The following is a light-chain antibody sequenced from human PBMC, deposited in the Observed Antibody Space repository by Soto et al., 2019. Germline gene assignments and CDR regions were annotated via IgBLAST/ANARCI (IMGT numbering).Light chain of an antibody. CDR1: SSDVGGYDY. V-gene: IGLV2-11*01. CDR3: CSYAGSYTLVI. Sequence: QSALTQPRSVSGSPGQSVTISCTGTSSDVGGYDYVSWYQQHPGEAPKLIIYDVTERPSGVPDRFSSSRSGNTASLTISGLQAEDEADYHCCSYAGSYTLVIFGGGTKLTVL. J-gene: IGLJ2*01. CDR2: DVT.